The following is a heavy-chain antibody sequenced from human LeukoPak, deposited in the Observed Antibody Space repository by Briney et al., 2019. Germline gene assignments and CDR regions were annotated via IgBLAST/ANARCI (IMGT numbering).Heavy chain of an antibody. V-gene: IGHV4-34*01. Sequence: SETLPLTCAVYGVSFSGYYWSWIRQPPGKGLEWIGEINHSGSTNYNPSLKSRVTISVDTSKNQFSLKLSSVTAADTAVYYCARGRSYQTYYYYYMDVWGKGTTVTVSS. CDR3: ARGRSYQTYYYYYMDV. CDR2: INHSGST. J-gene: IGHJ6*03. D-gene: IGHD3-16*02. CDR1: GVSFSGYY.